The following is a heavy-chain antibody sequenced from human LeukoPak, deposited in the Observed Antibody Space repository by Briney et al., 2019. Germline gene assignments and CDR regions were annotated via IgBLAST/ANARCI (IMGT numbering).Heavy chain of an antibody. Sequence: GGSLRLSCAASGFTFSSYGMHWVRQAPGKGLEWVAFIRSDGSNKYYANSVKGRFTISRDNSKNTMYLHMSSLRAEDTAVYFCAKRGAEVGATVAPGDYWGQGTLLTVSS. CDR3: AKRGAEVGATVAPGDY. CDR2: IRSDGSNK. V-gene: IGHV3-30*02. CDR1: GFTFSSYG. D-gene: IGHD1-26*01. J-gene: IGHJ4*02.